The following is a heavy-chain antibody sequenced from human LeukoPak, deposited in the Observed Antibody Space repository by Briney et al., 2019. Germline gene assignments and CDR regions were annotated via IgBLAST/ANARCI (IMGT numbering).Heavy chain of an antibody. V-gene: IGHV3-9*01. Sequence: GGSLRLSCAASGFTFDDYAMHWVRQAPGKGLEWVSGISWNSGSIGYADSVKGRFTISRDNAKNSLYLQMNSVRAEDTALYYCAKDRGLGFLEWLFDYWGQGTLVTVSS. D-gene: IGHD3-3*01. CDR2: ISWNSGSI. CDR3: AKDRGLGFLEWLFDY. CDR1: GFTFDDYA. J-gene: IGHJ4*02.